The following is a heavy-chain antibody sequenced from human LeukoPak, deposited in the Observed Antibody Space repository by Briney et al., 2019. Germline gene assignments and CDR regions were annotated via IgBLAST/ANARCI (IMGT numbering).Heavy chain of an antibody. CDR1: GYTFTSYD. V-gene: IGHV1-8*01. CDR3: ARGDRITMVRGIYDIDY. D-gene: IGHD3-10*01. Sequence: GASVKVSCKASGYTFTSYDINWVRQATGQGLEWMGWMNPNSGNTGYAQEFQGRATMTRNTSISTAYMELSSLRSEDTAVYYCARGDRITMVRGIYDIDYWGQGTLVTVSS. CDR2: MNPNSGNT. J-gene: IGHJ4*02.